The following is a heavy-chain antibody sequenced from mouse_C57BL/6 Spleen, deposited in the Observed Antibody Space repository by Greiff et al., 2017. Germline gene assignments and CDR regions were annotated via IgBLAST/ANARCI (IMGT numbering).Heavy chain of an antibody. V-gene: IGHV5-9-1*02. J-gene: IGHJ3*01. D-gene: IGHD1-1*01. CDR2: ISSGGDYI. Sequence: EVMLVESGEGLVKPGGSLKLSCAASGFTFSSYAMSWVRQTPEKRLEWVAYISSGGDYIYYADTVKGRFTISRDNARNTLYLQMSSLKSEDTAMYYCTREALYYGSKAAWFAYWGQGTLVTVSA. CDR1: GFTFSSYA. CDR3: TREALYYGSKAAWFAY.